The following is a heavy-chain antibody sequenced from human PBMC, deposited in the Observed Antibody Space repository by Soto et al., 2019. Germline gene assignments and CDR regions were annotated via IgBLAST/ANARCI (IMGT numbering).Heavy chain of an antibody. Sequence: TGESLKISCKGSGYSFTSYWIGWVRQMPGKGLEWMGIIYPGDSDTRYSPSFQGQVTISADKSISTAYLQWSSLKASDTAMYYCARRDGWGCSGGSCYYNPFDPWGEGTQVTVSS. CDR2: IYPGDSDT. D-gene: IGHD2-15*01. V-gene: IGHV5-51*01. CDR1: GYSFTSYW. CDR3: ARRDGWGCSGGSCYYNPFDP. J-gene: IGHJ5*02.